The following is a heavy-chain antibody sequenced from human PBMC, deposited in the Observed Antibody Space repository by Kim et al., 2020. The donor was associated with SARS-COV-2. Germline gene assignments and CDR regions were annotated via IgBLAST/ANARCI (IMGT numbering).Heavy chain of an antibody. D-gene: IGHD1-26*01. J-gene: IGHJ4*02. V-gene: IGHV1-69*01. CDR3: ARDGGYSGSYYMFDY. Sequence: QKFQGRVTITADESTSTAYMELSSLRSEDTAVYYCARDGGYSGSYYMFDYWGQGTLVTVSS.